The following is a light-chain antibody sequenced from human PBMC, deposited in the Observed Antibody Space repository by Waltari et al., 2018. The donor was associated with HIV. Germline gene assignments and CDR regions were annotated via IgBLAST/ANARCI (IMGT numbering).Light chain of an antibody. CDR1: RSDVGAYNY. J-gene: IGLJ2*01. Sequence: QSALTQPPSASGSPGPSVTISCPGTRSDVGAYNYVSWFQQHPGKAPKLMIYDVTKRPSGVPDRFSGSKSGNTASLTVSGLQAEDEADYYCASHAGSKDVFGGGTRLTVL. CDR3: ASHAGSKDV. CDR2: DVT. V-gene: IGLV2-8*01.